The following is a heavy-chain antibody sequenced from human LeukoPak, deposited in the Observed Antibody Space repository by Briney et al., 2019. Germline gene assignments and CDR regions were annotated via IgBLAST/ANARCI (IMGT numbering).Heavy chain of an antibody. CDR3: ARSLELDYYYYYMDV. Sequence: ASVKVSCKASGYTFTGYYMHWVRQAPGQGLEWMGWINPNSGGTNYAQKFQGRVTMTRDTSISTAYMELSRLRSDDTAVYYCARSLELDYYYYYMDVWGKGTTVTVSS. CDR2: INPNSGGT. CDR1: GYTFTGYY. J-gene: IGHJ6*03. D-gene: IGHD3-10*01. V-gene: IGHV1-2*02.